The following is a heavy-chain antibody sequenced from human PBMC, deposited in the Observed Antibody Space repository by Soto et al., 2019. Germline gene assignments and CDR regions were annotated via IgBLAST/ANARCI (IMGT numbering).Heavy chain of an antibody. Sequence: QVQLVQSGAEVKKPGSSVKVSCKASGGTFSSYAISWVRQAPGQGLEWMGGIIPIFGTANYAQKFQGRVTITADESTSTAYMELSSLRSEDTAVYYCASVLVDDIVVVPAAMSYYYYGMDVWGQGTKVTVSS. V-gene: IGHV1-69*01. J-gene: IGHJ6*02. D-gene: IGHD2-2*01. CDR1: GGTFSSYA. CDR3: ASVLVDDIVVVPAAMSYYYYGMDV. CDR2: IIPIFGTA.